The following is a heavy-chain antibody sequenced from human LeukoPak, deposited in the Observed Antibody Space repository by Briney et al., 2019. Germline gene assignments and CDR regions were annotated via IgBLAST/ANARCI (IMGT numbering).Heavy chain of an antibody. V-gene: IGHV4-39*07. CDR1: GGSISSSSYY. CDR2: IYYSGST. J-gene: IGHJ4*02. CDR3: AREHMVRGVINR. Sequence: PSETLSLTCTVSGGSISSSSYYWGWIRQPPGKGLEWIGSIYYSGSTNYNPSLESRVTVSVDTSKNQFSLKLSSVTAADTAVYYCAREHMVRGVINRWGQGALVTVSS. D-gene: IGHD3-10*01.